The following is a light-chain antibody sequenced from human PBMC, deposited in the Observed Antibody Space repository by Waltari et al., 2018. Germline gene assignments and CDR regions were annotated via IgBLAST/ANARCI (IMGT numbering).Light chain of an antibody. Sequence: QSVLTQPPSVSAAPGQKVTISCSGRPSTIGGNDVFWYQQLPGTAPKLLIYETDGRPAGTPDRFSGSKSGTTATLGIPGLQTGDEADYYCGTWDSSLGVWVFGGGTRLTVL. CDR2: ETD. CDR3: GTWDSSLGVWV. V-gene: IGLV1-51*02. CDR1: PSTIGGND. J-gene: IGLJ3*02.